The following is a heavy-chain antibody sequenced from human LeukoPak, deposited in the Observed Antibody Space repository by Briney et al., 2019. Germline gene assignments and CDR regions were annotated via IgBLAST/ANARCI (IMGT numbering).Heavy chain of an antibody. Sequence: PGGSLRLSCAASGFTFTNYAMSWVRQAPGKGLEWVSDISGSGDFTYYADSVKGRFTISRDNSKNTVYLQINSLRAEDTAVYYCARVVGGVTAAAGRSYYGMDVWGQGTTVTVSS. V-gene: IGHV3-23*01. D-gene: IGHD6-13*01. CDR2: ISGSGDFT. CDR3: ARVVGGVTAAAGRSYYGMDV. CDR1: GFTFTNYA. J-gene: IGHJ6*02.